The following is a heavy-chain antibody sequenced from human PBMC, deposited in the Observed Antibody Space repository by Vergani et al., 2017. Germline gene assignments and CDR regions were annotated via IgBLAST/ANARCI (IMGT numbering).Heavy chain of an antibody. V-gene: IGHV3-48*01. Sequence: EVQLVESGGGLVQPGGSLRLSCAASGFTFNSYNMNWVRQAPGKGLEWVSYISSSSGTIYYADSVKGRFTISRDNAKNSLYLLMNSLRAEDTAVYYCARDNCEDRVEPHHEQDYWGQGTQVTVSS. CDR3: ARDNCEDRVEPHHEQDY. D-gene: IGHD1-14*01. CDR1: GFTFNSYN. CDR2: ISSSSGTI. J-gene: IGHJ4*02.